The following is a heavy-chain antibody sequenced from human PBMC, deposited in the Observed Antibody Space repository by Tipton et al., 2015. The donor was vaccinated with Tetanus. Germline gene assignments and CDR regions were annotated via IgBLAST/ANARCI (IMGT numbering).Heavy chain of an antibody. CDR1: GGSISSFY. D-gene: IGHD6-13*01. J-gene: IGHJ6*03. Sequence: TLSLTCTVSGGSISSFYWSWIRQSPGRGLEWIGYIYYTGNTNYNPSLKSRVTISADTTKKQFSLKLSSVTAADTAVYYCARSEQQLVRGYYYYYYMDVWGKGTTVTVSS. CDR2: IYYTGNT. CDR3: ARSEQQLVRGYYYYYYMDV. V-gene: IGHV4-59*01.